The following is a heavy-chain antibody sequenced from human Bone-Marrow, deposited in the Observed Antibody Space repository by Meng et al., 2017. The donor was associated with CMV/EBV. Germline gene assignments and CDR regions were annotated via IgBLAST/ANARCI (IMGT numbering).Heavy chain of an antibody. D-gene: IGHD4-11*01. J-gene: IGHJ6*02. Sequence: GESLKISCAASGFTFSSYGMHWVRQAPGKGLEWVAFIRYDGSNKYYADSVKGRFTISRDNSKNTLYLQMNSLRAEDTAVYYCAKGATLTTVTTYYYYGMAVWGQGPTVTVAS. CDR1: GFTFSSYG. CDR2: IRYDGSNK. V-gene: IGHV3-30*02. CDR3: AKGATLTTVTTYYYYGMAV.